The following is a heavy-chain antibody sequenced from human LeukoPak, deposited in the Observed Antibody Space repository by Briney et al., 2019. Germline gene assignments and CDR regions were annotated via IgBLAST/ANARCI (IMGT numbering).Heavy chain of an antibody. CDR3: ASPSSSWNYYYGMDV. J-gene: IGHJ6*04. V-gene: IGHV1-69*04. CDR2: IIPIFGIA. Sequence: GASVKVSCKASGGTFSSYAISWVRQAPGQGLEWMGRIIPIFGIANYAQKFQGRVTITADKSTSTAYMELSSLRSEDTAVYYCASPSSSWNYYYGMDVWGKGTTVTVSS. CDR1: GGTFSSYA. D-gene: IGHD6-13*01.